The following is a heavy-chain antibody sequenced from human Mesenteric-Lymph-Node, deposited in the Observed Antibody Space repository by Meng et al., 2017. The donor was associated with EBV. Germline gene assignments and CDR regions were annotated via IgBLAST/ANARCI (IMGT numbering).Heavy chain of an antibody. CDR1: GYTFSAYG. CDR3: ARDVLGSGDY. CDR2: ISPFNGNT. J-gene: IGHJ4*02. Sequence: QVQLVQSGAWVKKPGASWKVTCKASGYTFSAYGISWVRQAPGQGLEWMGWISPFNGNTNYAQNLQDRVTMTTDTSTTTAYMELRNLRSDDTAVYYCARDVLGSGDYWGQGTLVTVSS. V-gene: IGHV1-18*01. D-gene: IGHD5-12*01.